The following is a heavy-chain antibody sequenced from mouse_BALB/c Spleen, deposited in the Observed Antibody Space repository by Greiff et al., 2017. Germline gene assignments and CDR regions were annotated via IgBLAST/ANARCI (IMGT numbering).Heavy chain of an antibody. CDR1: GYTFTSYY. V-gene: IGHV1S56*01. J-gene: IGHJ2*01. D-gene: IGHD2-4*01. CDR3: ARRDYDYYFDY. CDR2: IYPGNVNT. Sequence: VQLQQSGPELVKPGASVRISCKASGYTFTSYYIHWVKQRPGQGLEWIGWIYPGNVNTKYNEKFKGKATLTADKSSSTAYMQLSSLTSEDSAVYFCARRDYDYYFDYWGQGTTLTVSS.